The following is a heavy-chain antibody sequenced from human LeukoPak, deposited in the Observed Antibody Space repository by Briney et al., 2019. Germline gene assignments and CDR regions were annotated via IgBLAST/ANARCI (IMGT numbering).Heavy chain of an antibody. CDR2: ISAYNGNT. CDR3: ASFDYESAFDI. Sequence: ASVKVSCKASGYTFTGYYMHWVRQAPGQGLEWMGWISAYNGNTNYAQKLQGRVTMTTDTSTSTAYMELRSLRSDDTAVYYCASFDYESAFDIWGQGTMVTVSS. D-gene: IGHD3-9*01. V-gene: IGHV1-18*04. CDR1: GYTFTGYY. J-gene: IGHJ3*02.